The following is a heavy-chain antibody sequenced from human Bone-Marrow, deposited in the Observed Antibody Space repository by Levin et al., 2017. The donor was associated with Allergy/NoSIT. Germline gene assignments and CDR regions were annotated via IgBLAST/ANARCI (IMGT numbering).Heavy chain of an antibody. CDR3: ASRVTISGVGYYFNY. CDR2: ISSSGNSR. Sequence: GESLKISCAASGFSFSNFNMNWVRQAPGKGLEWISAISSSGNSRYYADSVKGRFTVSRDNVWNSLSLQMNSLRAEDTALYYCASRVTISGVGYYFNYWGQGGLVTVSS. J-gene: IGHJ4*02. D-gene: IGHD3-3*02. V-gene: IGHV3-48*01. CDR1: GFSFSNFN.